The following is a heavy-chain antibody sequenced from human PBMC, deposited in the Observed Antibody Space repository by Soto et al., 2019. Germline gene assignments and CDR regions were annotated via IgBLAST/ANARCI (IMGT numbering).Heavy chain of an antibody. CDR2: ISSNAGST. Sequence: PGGSLRLSCSASGFTFSSYAMHWVRQAPGKGLEYVSAISSNAGSTYYADSVKGRFTISRDNSKNTLYLQMSSLRAEDTAVYYCVKDTGSYGEYYFDYWGQGTLVTVSS. J-gene: IGHJ4*02. CDR3: VKDTGSYGEYYFDY. V-gene: IGHV3-64D*06. D-gene: IGHD1-26*01. CDR1: GFTFSSYA.